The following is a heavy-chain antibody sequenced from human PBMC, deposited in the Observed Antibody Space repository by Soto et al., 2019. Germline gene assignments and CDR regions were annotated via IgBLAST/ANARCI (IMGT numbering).Heavy chain of an antibody. CDR1: GGTFSSYA. D-gene: IGHD5-12*01. CDR3: ARWRVVATIRYFDY. J-gene: IGHJ4*02. CDR2: IIPIFGTA. V-gene: IGHV1-69*13. Sequence: ASVKVSCKASGGTFSSYAISWVRQAPGQGLEWMGGIIPIFGTANYAQKFQGRVTITADESTSTAYMELSSLRSEDTAVYYCARWRVVATIRYFDYWGQGTLVTVSS.